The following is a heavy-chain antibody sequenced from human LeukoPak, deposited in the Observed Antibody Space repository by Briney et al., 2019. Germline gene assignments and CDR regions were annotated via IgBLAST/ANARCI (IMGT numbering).Heavy chain of an antibody. V-gene: IGHV1-69*13. CDR2: IIPIFDTA. CDR1: GGTFSSYA. J-gene: IGHJ4*02. Sequence: ASVKVSCKASGGTFSSYAISWVRQAPGQGLEWMGGIIPIFDTADYAQKFQGKLTITADESTSTAYMELSSLRAEDTAVYYCARDLLGSHTSYSSGAWDYWGQGTLVTVSS. CDR3: ARDLLGSHTSYSSGAWDY. D-gene: IGHD3-9*01.